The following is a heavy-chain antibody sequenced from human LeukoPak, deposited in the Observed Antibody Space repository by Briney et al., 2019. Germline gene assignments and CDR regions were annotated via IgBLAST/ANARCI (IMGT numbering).Heavy chain of an antibody. J-gene: IGHJ4*02. CDR2: IYYSGST. CDR3: ARLGGYFDWNFDY. D-gene: IGHD3-9*01. CDR1: RGSISSSSYY. Sequence: SETLSLTCPVSRGSISSSSYYWGWIRQPPGKGLEWVGSIYYSGSTYYNPSLKSRVTISVDTSKNQFSLKLSSVTAADTAVYYCARLGGYFDWNFDYWGQGTLVTVSS. V-gene: IGHV4-39*01.